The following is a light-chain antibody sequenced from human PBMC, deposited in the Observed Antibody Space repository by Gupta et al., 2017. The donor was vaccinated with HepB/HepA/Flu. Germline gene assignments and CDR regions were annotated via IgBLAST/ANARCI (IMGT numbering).Light chain of an antibody. CDR2: YDD. V-gene: IGLV1-36*01. CDR3: AAWDDSLNGLV. CDR1: WSNIGDNT. Sequence: QSVVTQPPSVSEAPRQRVTISCSGSWSNIGDNTVNWYQQLPGKAPKLLIYYDDTLTSGVSDRFSGSKSGTSASLTTSGLQSEDEADDYCAAWDDSLNGLVFGGGTKLTVL. J-gene: IGLJ3*02.